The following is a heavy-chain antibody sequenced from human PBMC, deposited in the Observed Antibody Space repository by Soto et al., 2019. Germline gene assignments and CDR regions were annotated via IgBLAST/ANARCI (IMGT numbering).Heavy chain of an antibody. Sequence: SETLSLTCTVSGGSISSYYWSWIRQPPGKGLEWIGYIYYSGSTNYNPSLKSRVTISVDTSKNSLYLQMNSLRAEDTAVYYCARGGQQLHGMDVWGQGTTVTVSS. CDR3: ARGGQQLHGMDV. V-gene: IGHV4-59*12. J-gene: IGHJ6*02. D-gene: IGHD6-13*01. CDR2: IYYSGST. CDR1: GGSISSYY.